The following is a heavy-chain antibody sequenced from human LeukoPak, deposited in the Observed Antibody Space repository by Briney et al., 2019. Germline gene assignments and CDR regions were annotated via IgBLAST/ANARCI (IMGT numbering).Heavy chain of an antibody. V-gene: IGHV3-21*01. Sequence: GGSLRLSCAASGFTFNSYSMNWVRQAPGKGLEWVSSISGTSSHIYYADSVKGRFTISRDNAKNSLYLQMNSLRAEDTAVYYCARDYCSGGSCYYFDYWGQGTLVTVSS. CDR1: GFTFNSYS. CDR2: ISGTSSHI. J-gene: IGHJ4*02. D-gene: IGHD2-15*01. CDR3: ARDYCSGGSCYYFDY.